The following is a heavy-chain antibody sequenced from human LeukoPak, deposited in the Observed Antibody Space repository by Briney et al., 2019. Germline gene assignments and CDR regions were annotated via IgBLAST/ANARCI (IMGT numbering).Heavy chain of an antibody. Sequence: PGGSLRLSCAASGFSFRGYYMSWIRQAPGKGLEWVAYISDSGSYTNHADSVRGRFTISRDNAKKSLFLQMINLRADDTAVYFCARTVGRGPGGRFDYWGQGALVTVSS. CDR3: ARTVGRGPGGRFDY. V-gene: IGHV3-11*03. D-gene: IGHD4-23*01. CDR2: ISDSGSYT. J-gene: IGHJ4*02. CDR1: GFSFRGYY.